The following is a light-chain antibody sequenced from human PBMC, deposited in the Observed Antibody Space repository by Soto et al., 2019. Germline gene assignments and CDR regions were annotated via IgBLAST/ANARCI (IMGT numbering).Light chain of an antibody. V-gene: IGLV2-14*03. CDR1: SSDVGGYNY. Sequence: QCALTQPASASGSPGQSITISCTGTSSDVGGYNYVSWYQQHPGKAPKLIIYDVTNRPSGVSDRFSGSKSGNTASLTISGLQAEDGTDYYCSSYTSSSTPFVFGTGTKVTVL. CDR2: DVT. CDR3: SSYTSSSTPFV. J-gene: IGLJ1*01.